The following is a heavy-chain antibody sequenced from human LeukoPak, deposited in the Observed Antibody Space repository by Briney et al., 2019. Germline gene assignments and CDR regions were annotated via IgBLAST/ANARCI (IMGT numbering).Heavy chain of an antibody. J-gene: IGHJ4*02. D-gene: IGHD3-10*01. V-gene: IGHV4-39*01. CDR2: IHSSGST. CDR3: ARRYGSGSSGTFDY. Sequence: SETLSLTCTVSGGSISSSAYHWGWIRQPPGKGLEWIGSIHSSGSTYYNPSLKSRVTISVRTSKNQFSLKLSSVTAADTAVYYCARRYGSGSSGTFDYWGQGTLVTVSS. CDR1: GGSISSSAYH.